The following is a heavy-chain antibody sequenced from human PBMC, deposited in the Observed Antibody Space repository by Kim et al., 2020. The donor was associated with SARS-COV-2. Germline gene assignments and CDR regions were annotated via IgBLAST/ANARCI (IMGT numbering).Heavy chain of an antibody. CDR3: ARAGIVVVITHLDY. V-gene: IGHV4-31*03. D-gene: IGHD3-22*01. CDR1: GGSISSGGYY. CDR2: IYYSGST. J-gene: IGHJ4*01. Sequence: SETLSLTCTVSGGSISSGGYYWSWIRQHPGQGLEWFGYIYYSGSTYYNPSLKGRVTISVYTTKNQLSLKLGSVAAADTAVCYCARAGIVVVITHLDYW.